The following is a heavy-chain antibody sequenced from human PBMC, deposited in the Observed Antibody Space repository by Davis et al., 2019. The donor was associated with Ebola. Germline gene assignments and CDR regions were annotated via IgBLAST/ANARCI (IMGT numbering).Heavy chain of an antibody. V-gene: IGHV3-30-3*01. D-gene: IGHD6-6*01. J-gene: IGHJ6*02. Sequence: GESLKISCAASGFTFSSYAMHWVRQAPGKGLEWVAVISYDGSNKYYADSVKGRFTISRDNSKNTLYLQMNSLRAEDTAVYYCARDRMRRGSSPGYYYYYGMDVWGQGTTVTVSS. CDR1: GFTFSSYA. CDR2: ISYDGSNK. CDR3: ARDRMRRGSSPGYYYYYGMDV.